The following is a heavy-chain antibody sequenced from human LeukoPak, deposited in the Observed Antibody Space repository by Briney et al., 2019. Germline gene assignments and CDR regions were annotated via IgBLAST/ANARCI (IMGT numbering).Heavy chain of an antibody. CDR3: ARAFRAIFGVPDP. Sequence: GASVKVSCKASGYTFTGYYMHWVRPAPGQGLAWMGWINPNSGGTNYAQKFRGRVTMTRDTSISTAHMELSRLRSDDTAVYYCARAFRAIFGVPDPWGQGTLVTVPS. V-gene: IGHV1-2*02. J-gene: IGHJ5*02. CDR1: GYTFTGYY. D-gene: IGHD3-3*01. CDR2: INPNSGGT.